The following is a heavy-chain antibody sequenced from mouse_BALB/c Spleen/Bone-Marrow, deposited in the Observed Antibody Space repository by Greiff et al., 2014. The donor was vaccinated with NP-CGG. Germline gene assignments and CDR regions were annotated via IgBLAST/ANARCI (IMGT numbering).Heavy chain of an antibody. CDR1: GFIFSNYG. Sequence: DVQLQESGGGLVQPGGSLKLSCAASGFIFSNYGMSWVRQTPDKRLELVATINSNGDTTYYSDSVKGRFTISRDNAKNTLYLQMNSLKSEDTAMYYCARDGYYVGFAYWGQGTLVTVSA. CDR3: ARDGYYVGFAY. D-gene: IGHD2-3*01. V-gene: IGHV5-6-3*01. J-gene: IGHJ3*01. CDR2: INSNGDTT.